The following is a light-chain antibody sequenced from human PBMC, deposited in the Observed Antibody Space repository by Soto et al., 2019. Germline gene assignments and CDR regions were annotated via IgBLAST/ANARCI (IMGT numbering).Light chain of an antibody. V-gene: IGLV2-14*01. Sequence: QSALTQPASVSASLGQSITISSTGPSSDVGLYDYVSCNQQHPGKAPQLMIYEVSNRYSGVSNRFSGSKSGNPASLPTSRLLGEDEADYFCSSYTTTSTLVFGTGTKVTAL. CDR2: EVS. J-gene: IGLJ1*01. CDR3: SSYTTTSTLV. CDR1: SSDVGLYDY.